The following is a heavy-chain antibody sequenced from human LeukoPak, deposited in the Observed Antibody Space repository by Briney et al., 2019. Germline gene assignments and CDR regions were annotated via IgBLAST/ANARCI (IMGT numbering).Heavy chain of an antibody. CDR1: GFTFSSYS. CDR3: ARDRGYSGYDPLYFDY. V-gene: IGHV3-21*01. D-gene: IGHD5-12*01. J-gene: IGHJ4*02. Sequence: KPGGSLRLSCAASGFTFSSYSMTWVRQAPGKGLEWVSSISSSSSYIYYADSVKGRFTISRDNAKNSLYLQMNSLRAEDTAVYYCARDRGYSGYDPLYFDYWGQGTLVTVSS. CDR2: ISSSSSYI.